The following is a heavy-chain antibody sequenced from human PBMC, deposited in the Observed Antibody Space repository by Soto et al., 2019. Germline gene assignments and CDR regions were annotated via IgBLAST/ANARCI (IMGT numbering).Heavy chain of an antibody. CDR2: VNPNSGGT. CDR3: ARALTGCSSTSCYTKMAYYYSYYGTDV. J-gene: IGHJ6*02. CDR1: GYTFTGYY. V-gene: IGHV1-2*02. D-gene: IGHD2-2*02. Sequence: GASVKVSWKASGYTFTGYYMHWVRQAPGQGPEWMGWVNPNSGGTNYAQKFQGRVTMTRDTSISTAYMELSRLRSDDTAVYYCARALTGCSSTSCYTKMAYYYSYYGTDVCRQAITVTAS.